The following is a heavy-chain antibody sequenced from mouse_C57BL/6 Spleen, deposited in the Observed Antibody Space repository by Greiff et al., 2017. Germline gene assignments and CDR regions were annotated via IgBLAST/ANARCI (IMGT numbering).Heavy chain of an antibody. Sequence: VPLQQSGAELVKPGASVKISCKASGYAFSSYWMNWVKQRPGKGLEWIGQIYPGDGDTNYNGKFKGKATLTADKSSSTAYMQLSSLTSEDASVYFCARSRGSSYWYFDVWGTGTTVTVSS. D-gene: IGHD1-1*01. V-gene: IGHV1-80*01. CDR1: GYAFSSYW. CDR2: IYPGDGDT. J-gene: IGHJ1*03. CDR3: ARSRGSSYWYFDV.